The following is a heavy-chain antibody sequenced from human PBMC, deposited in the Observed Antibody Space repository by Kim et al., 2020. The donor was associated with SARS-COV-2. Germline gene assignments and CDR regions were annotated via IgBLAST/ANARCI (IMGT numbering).Heavy chain of an antibody. CDR2: IYHSGST. CDR1: GGSISSGGYS. J-gene: IGHJ5*02. Sequence: SETLSLTCAVSGGSISSGGYSWSWIRQPPGKGLEWIGYIYHSGSTYYNPSLKSRVTISVDRSKNQFSLKLSSVTAADTAVYYCARGSDDYGSGSKYNWFDPWGQGTLVTVSS. CDR3: ARGSDDYGSGSKYNWFDP. V-gene: IGHV4-30-2*01. D-gene: IGHD3-10*01.